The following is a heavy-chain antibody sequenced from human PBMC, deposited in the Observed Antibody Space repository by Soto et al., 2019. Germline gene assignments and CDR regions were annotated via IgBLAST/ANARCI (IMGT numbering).Heavy chain of an antibody. CDR1: GDTFTTYD. D-gene: IGHD3-10*01. CDR3: ARGRASGSYYLLDY. V-gene: IGHV1-8*01. CDR2: INPNSGNI. Sequence: VKVSCKASGDTFTTYDINWVRQATGHGLEWMGWINPNSGNIGYAQRFQGRVTMTRDTAIRTAYMEVSSLRSDDTAVYYCARGRASGSYYLLDYWGQGTLVTVS. J-gene: IGHJ4*02.